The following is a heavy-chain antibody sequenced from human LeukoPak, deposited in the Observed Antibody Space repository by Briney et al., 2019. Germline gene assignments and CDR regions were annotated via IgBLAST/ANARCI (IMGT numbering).Heavy chain of an antibody. CDR1: GGTFSTYA. CDR2: IIPILGTA. Sequence: SVKVSCKASGGTFSTYAISWVRQAPGQGLDWMGGIIPILGTANYAQEFKGRVTITADEFTGTAYMELSSLRSEDTAVFYCASNTNYYENTGHYVLDSWGQGTLVTVSS. V-gene: IGHV1-69*13. J-gene: IGHJ5*01. D-gene: IGHD3-22*01. CDR3: ASNTNYYENTGHYVLDS.